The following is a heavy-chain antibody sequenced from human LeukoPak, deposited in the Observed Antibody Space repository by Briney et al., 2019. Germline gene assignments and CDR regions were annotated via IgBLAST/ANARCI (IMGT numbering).Heavy chain of an antibody. J-gene: IGHJ4*02. CDR1: GFTFSNYA. Sequence: GGSLRLSCAASGFTFSNYAMSWVRQAPGKGLDWVASISGSGGRTYYADSVKGRFTISRDNSKNTLYLQMNSLRAEDTALYYCAKDVGYSSGWYDYWGQGTLVTVSS. D-gene: IGHD6-19*01. V-gene: IGHV3-23*01. CDR2: ISGSGGRT. CDR3: AKDVGYSSGWYDY.